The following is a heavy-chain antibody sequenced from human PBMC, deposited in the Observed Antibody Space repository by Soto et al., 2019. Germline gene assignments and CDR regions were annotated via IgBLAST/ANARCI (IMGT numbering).Heavy chain of an antibody. CDR3: AKSPSYYGDFDY. CDR1: GFTFDESA. D-gene: IGHD4-17*01. CDR2: INWNSGTM. J-gene: IGHJ4*02. V-gene: IGHV3-9*01. Sequence: PGGSLRLSCAASGFTFDESAMHWVRQAPGKGLEWVSGINWNSGTMAYADSVKGRFTMSRDNAKNSLYLQMNSLRAEDTALYYCAKSPSYYGDFDYWGQGTLVTVSS.